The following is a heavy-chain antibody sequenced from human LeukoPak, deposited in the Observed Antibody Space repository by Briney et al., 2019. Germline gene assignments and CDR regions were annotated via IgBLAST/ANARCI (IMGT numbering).Heavy chain of an antibody. V-gene: IGHV5-51*01. J-gene: IGHJ6*02. D-gene: IGHD6-19*01. CDR1: GYSFTSYW. CDR3: ASTFYSSGWGYYGLDV. CDR2: IYPGDSDT. Sequence: GESLKISCKGSGYSFTSYWIGWVRQMPGKGLEWMGIIYPGDSDTRYSPSFQGQVTISADKSISTAYLQWSSLKASDTAMYYCASTFYSSGWGYYGLDVWGQGTTVTVSS.